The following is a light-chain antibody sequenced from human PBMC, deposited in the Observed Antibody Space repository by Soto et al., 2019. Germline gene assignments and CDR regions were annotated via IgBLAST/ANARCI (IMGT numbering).Light chain of an antibody. V-gene: IGKV3-11*01. J-gene: IGKJ4*01. CDR1: QSVTYNS. Sequence: ERVVTQSPRTLSLSTGERGTLSWRASQSVTYNSLAWYQQKPGQAPRLLIYNASNRATGIPARFGGSGSGTDFTLTISSLETEDFAVYYCQHRSNWPIPSGGGTK. CDR2: NAS. CDR3: QHRSNWPIP.